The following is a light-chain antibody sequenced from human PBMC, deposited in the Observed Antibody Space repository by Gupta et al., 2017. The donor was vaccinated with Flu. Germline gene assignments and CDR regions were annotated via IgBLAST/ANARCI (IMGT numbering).Light chain of an antibody. V-gene: IGKV3-20*01. CDR1: QTVSNGD. J-gene: IGKJ2*03. CDR3: QQYDRSRVS. CDR2: GAS. Sequence: EIVLTQSPGALSLSPGERATLSCRASQTVSNGDLAWYQQRPGQAPRLLIYGASSRATGIPDGFSGSGSGTDFTLTISRLEPEDFAVYYCQQYDRSRVSFGQGTKLEIK.